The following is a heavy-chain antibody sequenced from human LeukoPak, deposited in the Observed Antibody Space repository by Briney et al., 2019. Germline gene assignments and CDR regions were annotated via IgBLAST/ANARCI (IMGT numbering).Heavy chain of an antibody. J-gene: IGHJ4*02. V-gene: IGHV3-21*01. D-gene: IGHD3-16*02. CDR3: ARGSNTIRLRLGELSYDY. CDR2: VSGSGAYI. CDR1: GLTFTSYI. Sequence: GGSLRLSCATSGLTFTSYIMHWVRQAPGKGLEWVSSVSGSGAYIYYADSVKGRFTISRDNAKNSLSLQMNSLRAEDTAVYYCARGSNTIRLRLGELSYDYWGQGTLVTVSS.